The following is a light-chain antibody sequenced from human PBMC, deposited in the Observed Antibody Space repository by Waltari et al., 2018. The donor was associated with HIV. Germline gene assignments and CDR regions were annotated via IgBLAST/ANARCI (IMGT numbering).Light chain of an antibody. Sequence: QSALTQPASVSGSPGQSITISCTGTTSDVGGYNYVSWYQQHPGKAPKLMIYEVSNRPSGVSNRLSGSKSGSTSSLTISGLQAEDEADYYCSSYTRSTVYVVGTGTKVTVL. CDR1: TSDVGGYNY. CDR3: SSYTRSTVYV. CDR2: EVS. J-gene: IGLJ1*01. V-gene: IGLV2-14*01.